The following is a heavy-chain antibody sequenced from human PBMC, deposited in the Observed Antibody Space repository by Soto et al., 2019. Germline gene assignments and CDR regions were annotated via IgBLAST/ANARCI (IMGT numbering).Heavy chain of an antibody. V-gene: IGHV3-21*01. CDR1: GFIFSDFT. J-gene: IGHJ6*02. D-gene: IGHD1-1*01. Sequence: EVQLVESGGGLVKPGGPLRLSCAVSGFIFSDFTINWVPQAPGKGLEWFASIGSSGGNSFYADSVKGRFVISRDNAKTSLDLQINSLRAEDTAVYYCAREKRHNSLGGRFGMDVWGQGTTVTVS. CDR3: AREKRHNSLGGRFGMDV. CDR2: IGSSGGNS.